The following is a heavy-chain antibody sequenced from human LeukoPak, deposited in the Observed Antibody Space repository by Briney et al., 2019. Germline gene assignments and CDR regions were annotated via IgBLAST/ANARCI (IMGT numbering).Heavy chain of an antibody. Sequence: PGRSLRLSCRGSGFTFGDHAMSWVRQAPGKGLEWVGFIRSKAYRGTTEYAASVKGRFTTSRDDSASIACLQMNSLKTEDTAVYYCARGPIQLWIHNAMDVWGQGTTVTVSS. CDR1: GFTFGDHA. J-gene: IGHJ6*02. V-gene: IGHV3-49*04. CDR2: IRSKAYRGTT. D-gene: IGHD5-18*01. CDR3: ARGPIQLWIHNAMDV.